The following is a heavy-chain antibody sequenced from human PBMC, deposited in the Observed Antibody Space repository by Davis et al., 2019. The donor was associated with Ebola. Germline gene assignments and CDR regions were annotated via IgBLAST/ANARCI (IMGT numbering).Heavy chain of an antibody. CDR3: AKDLSDYSLPRYFDY. V-gene: IGHV3-73*01. Sequence: GESLKISCAASGFTFSGSAMHWVRQASGKGLEWVGRIRSKANSYATAYAASVKGRFTISRDNSKNTLYLQMNSLRAEDTAVYYCAKDLSDYSLPRYFDYWGRGTLVSVSS. CDR2: IRSKANSYAT. CDR1: GFTFSGSA. J-gene: IGHJ4*02. D-gene: IGHD4-11*01.